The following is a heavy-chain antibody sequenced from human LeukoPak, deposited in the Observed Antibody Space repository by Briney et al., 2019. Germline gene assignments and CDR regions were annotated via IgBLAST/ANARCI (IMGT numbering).Heavy chain of an antibody. CDR1: GYTFTSYD. V-gene: IGHV1-8*01. Sequence: AASVKVSCKASGYTFTSYDINWVRQATGQGLEWMGWMNPNSGNTGYAQKFQGRVTMTRDTSISTAYMELSRLRSDDTAVYYCARDARVSADYWGQGTLVTVSS. CDR2: MNPNSGNT. D-gene: IGHD1-26*01. J-gene: IGHJ4*02. CDR3: ARDARVSADY.